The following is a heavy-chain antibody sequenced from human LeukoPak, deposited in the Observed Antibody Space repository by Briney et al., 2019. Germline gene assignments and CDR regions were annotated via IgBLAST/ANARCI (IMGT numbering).Heavy chain of an antibody. CDR3: AREPSMMGSSNNYYYYGMDV. Sequence: GGSLRLSCAASGFTFSSYAMHWVRQAPGKGLEWVAVISYDGSNKYYADSVKGRFTISRDNSKNTLYLQMNSLRAGDTAVYYCAREPSMMGSSNNYYYYGMDVWGQGTTVTVSS. D-gene: IGHD6-13*01. CDR1: GFTFSSYA. J-gene: IGHJ6*02. V-gene: IGHV3-30-3*01. CDR2: ISYDGSNK.